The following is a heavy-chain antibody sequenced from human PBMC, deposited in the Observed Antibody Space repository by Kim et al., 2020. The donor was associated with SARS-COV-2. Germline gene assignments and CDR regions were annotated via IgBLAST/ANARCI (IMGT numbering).Heavy chain of an antibody. CDR3: ARECAAEGWFDL. J-gene: IGHJ5*02. Sequence: NSNPSLKSRGTISVDTSKNQFSLKLRSGTAADTAVYYCARECAAEGWFDLWGQGTLVTVSS. D-gene: IGHD6-25*01. V-gene: IGHV4-4*08.